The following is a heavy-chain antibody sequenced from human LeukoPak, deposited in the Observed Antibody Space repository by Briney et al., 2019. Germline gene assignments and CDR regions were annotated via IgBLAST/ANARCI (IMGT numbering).Heavy chain of an antibody. D-gene: IGHD3-16*01. CDR1: GLTFSDSG. Sequence: GPSLRLSCTGSGLTFSDSGMHWVRQAPGKGPEWMAILSYDGSLKYYADSVKGRFTISRDNSKNTLYLQMNSLRVEDTAVYYCATSIERSTWGSHALDFWGQGTLITVSS. V-gene: IGHV3-30*04. J-gene: IGHJ4*02. CDR2: LSYDGSLK. CDR3: ATSIERSTWGSHALDF.